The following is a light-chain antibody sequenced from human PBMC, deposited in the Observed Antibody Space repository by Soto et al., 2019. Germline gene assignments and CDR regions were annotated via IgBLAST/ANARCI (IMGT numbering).Light chain of an antibody. V-gene: IGKV3-20*01. CDR2: GPS. J-gene: IGKJ1*01. CDR3: QQYGSSPT. Sequence: EMLLTQSPGPLSLPPGERATLSCRPIQRVSSSYLAAYQQKAGQAPRLLINGPSSRATAIPDMITGSGSGTAFTLTISRLESEDFAVYYCQQYGSSPTFGQGSKVDIK. CDR1: QRVSSSY.